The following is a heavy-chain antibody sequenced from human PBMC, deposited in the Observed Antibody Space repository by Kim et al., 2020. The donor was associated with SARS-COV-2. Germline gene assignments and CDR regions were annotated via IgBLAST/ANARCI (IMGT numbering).Heavy chain of an antibody. D-gene: IGHD3-3*01. Sequence: GGSFSGYYWSWIRQPPGKGLEWIGEINHSGSTNYNPSLKSRVTISVDTSKNQFSLKLSSVTAADTAVYYCARAASTRSGLYIKHYYYYYGMDVWGQGTTVTVSS. CDR1: GGSFSGYY. CDR2: INHSGST. V-gene: IGHV4-34*01. J-gene: IGHJ6*02. CDR3: ARAASTRSGLYIKHYYYYYGMDV.